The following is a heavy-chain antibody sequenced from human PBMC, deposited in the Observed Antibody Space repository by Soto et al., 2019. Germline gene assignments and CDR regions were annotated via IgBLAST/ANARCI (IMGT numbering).Heavy chain of an antibody. CDR2: IRSKGFGGTT. Sequence: EMQLVESGGGLVQPGRSLRLSCTGSGFTFGDYAMSWFRLAPGQGLEWVGFIRSKGFGGTTEYAASAKGRFTISRDDSTRLAYSQMNRLKNDDAAVYSCTRSKSFDYWGQGTLVTVS. CDR3: TRSKSFDY. CDR1: GFTFGDYA. J-gene: IGHJ4*02. V-gene: IGHV3-49*03.